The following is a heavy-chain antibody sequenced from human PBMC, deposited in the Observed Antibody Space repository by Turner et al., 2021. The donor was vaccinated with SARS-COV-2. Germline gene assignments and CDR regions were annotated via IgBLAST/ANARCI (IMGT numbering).Heavy chain of an antibody. CDR1: GGSISSSTYY. CDR2: IYYSGST. V-gene: IGHV4-39*01. D-gene: IGHD3-3*01. CDR3: ARTYYDFWSGYYGTPGYFDY. Sequence: QLQLQESGPGLVKPSETLSLTCTVSGGSISSSTYYWGWIRQPQGKGLEWIGSIYYSGSTYYNPSLKSRVTISVDTSKNQFSLKLSSVTAADTAVYYCARTYYDFWSGYYGTPGYFDYWGQGTLVTVSS. J-gene: IGHJ4*02.